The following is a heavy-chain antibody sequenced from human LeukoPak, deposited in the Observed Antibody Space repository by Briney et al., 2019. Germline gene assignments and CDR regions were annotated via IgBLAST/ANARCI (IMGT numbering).Heavy chain of an antibody. CDR3: ARSQITYYYYYYGMDV. CDR2: IIPISGTT. Sequence: SVKVSCKASGDTFSSYAISWVRQAPGQGLEWMGTIIPISGTTNYAVNFQGRVTITADASTNTAYMELSSLRTEDTAVYYCARSQITYYYYYYGMDVWGQGTTVTVSS. V-gene: IGHV1-69*13. CDR1: GDTFSSYA. J-gene: IGHJ6*02. D-gene: IGHD1-14*01.